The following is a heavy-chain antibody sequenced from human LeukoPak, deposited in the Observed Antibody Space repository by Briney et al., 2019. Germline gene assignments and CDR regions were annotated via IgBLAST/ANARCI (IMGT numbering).Heavy chain of an antibody. V-gene: IGHV3-21*01. CDR2: SSSSSSYI. J-gene: IGHJ4*02. Sequence: GGSLRLSCAASGFTFSSYSMNWVRQAPGKGLEWVSSSSSSSSYITYADSVKGRFTISRDNAKNSLYLQMNSLRAEDTAVYYCAAIYYYGLGSCEESCDYWGQGTLVTVSS. D-gene: IGHD3-10*01. CDR1: GFTFSSYS. CDR3: AAIYYYGLGSCEESCDY.